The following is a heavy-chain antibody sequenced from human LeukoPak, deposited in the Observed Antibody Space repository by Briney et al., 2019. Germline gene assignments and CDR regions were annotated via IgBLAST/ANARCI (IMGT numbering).Heavy chain of an antibody. CDR3: AREEIAAALKY. CDR1: GFTFSSNY. J-gene: IGHJ4*02. CDR2: IYSGGAT. D-gene: IGHD6-13*01. V-gene: IGHV3-53*01. Sequence: GGSLRLSCAASGFTFSSNYMSWVRQAPGKGLEWVSVIYSGGATYYADSVKGRFTISRDNSKNTLYLLMTSLTAEDTAVYYCAREEIAAALKYWGQGTLVTVSS.